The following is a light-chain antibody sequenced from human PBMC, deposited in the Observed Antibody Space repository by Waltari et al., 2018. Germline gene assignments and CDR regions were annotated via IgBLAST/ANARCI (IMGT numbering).Light chain of an antibody. V-gene: IGLV1-47*01. CDR2: RDS. Sequence: QSVLSQPPSASASPGQGVTIPCSGSKSNIGSNSVFWYKHVPGTAPKLVIFRDSQRPSGVPGRFSGSKSGTSASLAISGLRSEDEADYYCASWDQSLRGVVFGGGTKLTVL. CDR1: KSNIGSNS. J-gene: IGLJ2*01. CDR3: ASWDQSLRGVV.